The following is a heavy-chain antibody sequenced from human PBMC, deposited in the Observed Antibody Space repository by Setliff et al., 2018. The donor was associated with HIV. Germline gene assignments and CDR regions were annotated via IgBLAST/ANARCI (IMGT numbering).Heavy chain of an antibody. J-gene: IGHJ4*02. CDR3: ARGDTGVYYYVYPDF. V-gene: IGHV3-33*08. Sequence: PGGSLRLSCAASGFTFSSYGMHWVRQAPGKGLEWVAVIYYADSVKGRFTISRDNAKNSLYLHMNGLRAEDTAVYYCARGDTGVYYYVYPDFWGQGTLVTVSS. D-gene: IGHD3-22*01. CDR1: GFTFSSYG. CDR2: VI.